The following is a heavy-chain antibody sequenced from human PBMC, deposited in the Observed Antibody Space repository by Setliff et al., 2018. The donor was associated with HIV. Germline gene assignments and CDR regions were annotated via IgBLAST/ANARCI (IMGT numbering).Heavy chain of an antibody. CDR3: TRGPWSKVVTTDTFDI. Sequence: ASVKVSCKASGCIFGNYGINWVRQAPGQGLEWMGWISGHNGNTNSAQKVQGRVIMTTDTSTSTAYMELRSLRSDDAAVYYCTRGPWSKVVTTDTFDIWGQGTMVTVSS. J-gene: IGHJ3*02. V-gene: IGHV1-18*01. CDR1: GCIFGNYG. CDR2: ISGHNGNT. D-gene: IGHD1-26*01.